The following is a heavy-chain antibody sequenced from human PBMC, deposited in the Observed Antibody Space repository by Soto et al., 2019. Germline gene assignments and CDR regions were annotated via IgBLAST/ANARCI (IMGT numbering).Heavy chain of an antibody. CDR1: GYSISSGYY. V-gene: IGHV4-38-2*01. D-gene: IGHD3-22*01. CDR2: IYHSGST. CDR3: ARVGPWVPYYYDSSPYTFENWFDP. J-gene: IGHJ5*02. Sequence: PSETLSLTCAVSGYSISSGYYWGWLRQPPGKGLEWIGSIYHSGSTYYNPSPNSRVTLSIDMTNNHVSLILNSVTAAGTAVYYCARVGPWVPYYYDSSPYTFENWFDPWGQGTLVTVSS.